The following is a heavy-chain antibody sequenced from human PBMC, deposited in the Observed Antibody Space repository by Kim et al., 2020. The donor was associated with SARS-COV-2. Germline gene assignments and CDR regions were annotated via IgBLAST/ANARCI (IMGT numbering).Heavy chain of an antibody. J-gene: IGHJ3*02. Sequence: ASVKVSCKASGYTFTSYAMHWVRQAPGQRLEWMGWINAGNGNTKYSQKFQGRVTITRDTSASTAYMELSSLRSEDTAVYYCAREGYCSSTSCYEGAFDIWGQGTMVTVSS. CDR1: GYTFTSYA. CDR2: INAGNGNT. V-gene: IGHV1-3*01. D-gene: IGHD2-2*01. CDR3: AREGYCSSTSCYEGAFDI.